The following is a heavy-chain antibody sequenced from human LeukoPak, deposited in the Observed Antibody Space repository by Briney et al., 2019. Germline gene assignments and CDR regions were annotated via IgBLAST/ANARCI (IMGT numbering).Heavy chain of an antibody. CDR1: GGSISRYY. CDR3: ARSDYHNSGSHTVFDAFDI. CDR2: IDDSGNT. J-gene: IGHJ3*02. D-gene: IGHD3-10*01. Sequence: PSETLSLTCTVSGGSISRYYWSWIRRPPGKGLEWIGYIDDSGNTNYNPSLRSQVTISVDKSKNQFSLKLSFVTAADTAMYYCARSDYHNSGSHTVFDAFDIWGQGTRVTVSS. V-gene: IGHV4-59*01.